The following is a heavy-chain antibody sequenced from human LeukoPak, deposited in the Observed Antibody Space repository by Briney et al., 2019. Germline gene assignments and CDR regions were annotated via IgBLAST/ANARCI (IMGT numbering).Heavy chain of an antibody. CDR3: ARAVAVPGYYYGMDV. D-gene: IGHD6-19*01. V-gene: IGHV1-69*13. CDR1: GGTFSSYA. Sequence: GASVKVSFKATGGTFSSYACSWVRQAPGQGLEWMGGIIPIFGTANYAQKFQGRVTITADESTSTAYMELSSLRSEDTAVYYCARAVAVPGYYYGMDVWGQGTTVTVSS. J-gene: IGHJ6*02. CDR2: IIPIFGTA.